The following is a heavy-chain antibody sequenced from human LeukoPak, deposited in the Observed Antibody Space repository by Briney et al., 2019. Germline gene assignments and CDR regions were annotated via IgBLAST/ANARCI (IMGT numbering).Heavy chain of an antibody. D-gene: IGHD5-18*01. CDR3: ARMMIQLLYYYYMDV. Sequence: PSETLSLTCTVSGGSISSSSYYWGWIRQPPGKGLEWIGSIYYSGSTYYNPSLKSRVTISVDTSKNQFSLKLSSVTAADTAVYYSARMMIQLLYYYYMDVWGKGTTVTVSS. CDR1: GGSISSSSYY. CDR2: IYYSGST. V-gene: IGHV4-39*07. J-gene: IGHJ6*03.